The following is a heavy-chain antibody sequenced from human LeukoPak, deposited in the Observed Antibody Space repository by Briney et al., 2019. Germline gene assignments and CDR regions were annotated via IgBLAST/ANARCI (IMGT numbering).Heavy chain of an antibody. Sequence: PGGSLRLSCKASGFTFNMFWMAWVRQAPGKGLEWIGYIYYSGYSNYNPSLKSRVTISVDTSKNQLSLKLSSVTAADTAVYYCARVGGYCTNGVCYNNWFDPWGQGTLVTVSS. CDR1: GFTFNMFW. CDR3: ARVGGYCTNGVCYNNWFDP. J-gene: IGHJ5*02. CDR2: IYYSGYS. D-gene: IGHD2-8*01. V-gene: IGHV4-59*01.